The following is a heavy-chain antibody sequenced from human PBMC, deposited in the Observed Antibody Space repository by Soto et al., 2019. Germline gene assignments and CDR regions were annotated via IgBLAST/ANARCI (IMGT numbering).Heavy chain of an antibody. D-gene: IGHD3-10*01. V-gene: IGHV4-30-2*01. Sequence: ASETLSLTCAVSGGSISSGGYSWSWIRQPPGKGLEWIGYIYHSGSTYYNPSLKSRVTISVDRSKNQFSLKLSSVTAADTAVYYCARVGYYGSGSYYNTRFDPWGQGTLGTVSS. CDR2: IYHSGST. CDR1: GGSISSGGYS. CDR3: ARVGYYGSGSYYNTRFDP. J-gene: IGHJ5*02.